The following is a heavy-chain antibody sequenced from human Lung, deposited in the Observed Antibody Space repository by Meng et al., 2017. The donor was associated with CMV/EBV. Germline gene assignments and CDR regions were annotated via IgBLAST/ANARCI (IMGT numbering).Heavy chain of an antibody. CDR1: GGTFSSYT. V-gene: IGHV1-69*02. CDR3: AKWGWGALYGGMDV. CDR2: IIPILGIV. Sequence: SXXVSXKTSGGTFSSYTISWVRQAPGQGLEWMGRIIPILGIVSYSQKFQGRVTITADKSTSTAYMELSSLRSEDTAVYYCAKWGWGALYGGMDVWGQGTTVTVSS. D-gene: IGHD3-16*01. J-gene: IGHJ6*01.